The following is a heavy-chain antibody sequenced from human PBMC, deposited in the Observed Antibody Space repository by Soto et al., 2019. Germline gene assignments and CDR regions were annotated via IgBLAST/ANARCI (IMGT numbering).Heavy chain of an antibody. V-gene: IGHV4-39*07. D-gene: IGHD6-25*01. J-gene: IGHJ6*02. CDR2: IYYSGSN. Sequence: SDTLSLTCTVSGGSISSSSYYWCWIRQPPGQGREWIGSIYYSGSNYYNPSDKSRVTISVDTSKNQFSQKLSSVTDADTAVDYCARDLVGNSAGGGSYYCYYGMDVWGQGTTVTVSS. CDR1: GGSISSSSYY. CDR3: ARDLVGNSAGGGSYYCYYGMDV.